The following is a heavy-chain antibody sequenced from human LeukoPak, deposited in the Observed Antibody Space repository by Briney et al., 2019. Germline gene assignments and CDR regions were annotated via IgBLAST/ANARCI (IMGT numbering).Heavy chain of an antibody. CDR1: GGSFSGYY. CDR2: INHSGTT. J-gene: IGHJ1*01. D-gene: IGHD1-26*01. CDR3: ARALSGTYGLFQH. Sequence: SETLSLTCAVYGGSFSGYYWSWIRQPPGKGLEWIGEINHSGTTNYNPSLKSRVTISVDTSKNQFSLKLSSVTAADTAVYYCARALSGTYGLFQHWGQRDLVTVSS. V-gene: IGHV4-34*01.